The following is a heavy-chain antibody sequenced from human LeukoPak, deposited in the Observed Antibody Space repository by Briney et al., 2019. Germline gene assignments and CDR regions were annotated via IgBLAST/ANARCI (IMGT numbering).Heavy chain of an antibody. Sequence: GGSLRLSCAASGFTFSSYNMNWVRQAPGKGPEWVSSITSSSSYIYYADSVKGRFTISRGNAKNSLYLQMDSLRVEDTSVYYCARDPYSGSYGPYYYYYMDVWGEGTTVTISS. J-gene: IGHJ6*03. V-gene: IGHV3-21*06. D-gene: IGHD1-26*01. CDR3: ARDPYSGSYGPYYYYYMDV. CDR1: GFTFSSYN. CDR2: ITSSSSYI.